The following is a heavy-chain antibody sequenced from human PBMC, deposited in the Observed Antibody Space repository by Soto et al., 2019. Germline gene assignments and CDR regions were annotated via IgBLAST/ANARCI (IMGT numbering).Heavy chain of an antibody. V-gene: IGHV3-23*01. CDR1: GFTFSSYA. D-gene: IGHD3-10*01. J-gene: IGHJ4*02. CDR2: ISGSGGST. CDR3: AKDSRITMVRGVIGTFDY. Sequence: EVQLLESGGGLVQPGGSLRLSCAASGFTFSSYAMSWVRQAPGKGLEWVSAISGSGGSTYYADSVKGRFTISRDNSKNTLYLQMNSQRAEDTAVYYCAKDSRITMVRGVIGTFDYWGQGTLVTVSS.